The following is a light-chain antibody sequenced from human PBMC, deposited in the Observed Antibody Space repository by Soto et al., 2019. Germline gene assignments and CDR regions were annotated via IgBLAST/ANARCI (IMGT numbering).Light chain of an antibody. CDR2: DTS. J-gene: IGKJ4*01. V-gene: IGKV3-20*01. CDR3: PQYGSSPLT. Sequence: EIVLTQSPGTLSLSVGERVTLSCRASQSVSSYLAWYQQTPGQAPRLLIYDTSNRATGTPDRFSGSGSGTDFTLTISRLEHEDFTVYYCPQYGSSPLTFGGGTTVEIK. CDR1: QSVSSY.